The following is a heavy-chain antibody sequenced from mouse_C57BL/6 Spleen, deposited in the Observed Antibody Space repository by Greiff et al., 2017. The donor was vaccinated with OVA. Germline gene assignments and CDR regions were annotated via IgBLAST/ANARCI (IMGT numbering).Heavy chain of an antibody. CDR1: GFTFSSYA. CDR3: TTYYDYDGFDY. D-gene: IGHD2-4*01. CDR2: ISSGGDYI. Sequence: EVQRVESGEGLVKPGGSLKLSCAASGFTFSSYAMSWVRQTPEKRLEWVAYISSGGDYIYYADTVKGRFTISRDNARNTLYLQMSSLKSEDTAMYYCTTYYDYDGFDYWGQGTTLTVSS. J-gene: IGHJ2*01. V-gene: IGHV5-9-1*02.